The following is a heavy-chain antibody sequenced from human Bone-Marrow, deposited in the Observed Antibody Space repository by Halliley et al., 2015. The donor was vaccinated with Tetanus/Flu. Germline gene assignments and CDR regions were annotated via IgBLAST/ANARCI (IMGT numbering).Heavy chain of an antibody. D-gene: IGHD2-2*01. CDR3: TRTNNQPGDF. V-gene: IGHV3-66*01. Sequence: GGGLEWVSLIYSGGNPYYADSVKGSFPISRDSSKNTLYLQMTDLRAEVTAVYYCTRTNNQPGDFWGQGTLVTVSS. J-gene: IGHJ4*02. CDR2: IYSGGNP.